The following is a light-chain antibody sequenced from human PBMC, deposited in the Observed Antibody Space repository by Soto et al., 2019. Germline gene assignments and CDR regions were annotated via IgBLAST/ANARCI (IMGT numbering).Light chain of an antibody. CDR1: QSVSSTY. Sequence: EIVLTQSPGTLSLSPGERATLSCRASQSVSSTYVAWYQQKPGQAPRLLIYGASNRATGIPDRFSGSGSGTDFSLTISRLEPEDFAVYYCQQYGTSLTVGGGTKVDIK. CDR3: QQYGTSLT. V-gene: IGKV3-20*01. CDR2: GAS. J-gene: IGKJ4*01.